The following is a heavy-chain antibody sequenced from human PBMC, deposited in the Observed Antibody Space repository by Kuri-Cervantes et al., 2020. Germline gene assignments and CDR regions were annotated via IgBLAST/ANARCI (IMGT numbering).Heavy chain of an antibody. CDR2: ISSSSSTI. D-gene: IGHD3-16*02. CDR3: ARDLRSIMITFGGVIAFPDY. Sequence: GESLKISCAASGFTFSSYSMNWVRQAPGKGLEWVSYISSSSSTIYYADSVKGRFIISRDNAKNSLYLQMNSLRSDDTAVYYCARDLRSIMITFGGVIAFPDYWGQGTLVTVSS. J-gene: IGHJ4*02. V-gene: IGHV3-48*04. CDR1: GFTFSSYS.